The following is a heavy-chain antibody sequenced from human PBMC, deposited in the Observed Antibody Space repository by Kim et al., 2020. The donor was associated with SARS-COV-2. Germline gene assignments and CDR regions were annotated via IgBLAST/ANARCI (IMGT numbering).Heavy chain of an antibody. D-gene: IGHD3-3*01. CDR3: VKDRTVLRFLEWLSPDY. J-gene: IGHJ4*01. V-gene: IGHV3-64D*09. CDR2: ISSNGGST. Sequence: GGSLRLSCSASGFTFSSYAMHWVRQAPGKGLEYVSAISSNGGSTYYADSVKGRFTISRDNSKNTLYLQMSSLRAEDTAVYYCVKDRTVLRFLEWLSPDYWGQGTLVTVSS. CDR1: GFTFSSYA.